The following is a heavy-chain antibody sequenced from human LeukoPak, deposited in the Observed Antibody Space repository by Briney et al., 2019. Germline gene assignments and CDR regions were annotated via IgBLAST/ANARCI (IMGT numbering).Heavy chain of an antibody. CDR2: IYHSGST. V-gene: IGHV4-59*08. J-gene: IGHJ4*02. Sequence: PSETLSLTCTVSGGSISSYYWSWIRQPPGKGLEWIGSIYHSGSTYYNPSLKSRVTISVDTSKNQFSLKLSSVTAADTAVYYCARNPGYREYSGSPYYFDYWGQGTLVTVSS. D-gene: IGHD1-26*01. CDR3: ARNPGYREYSGSPYYFDY. CDR1: GGSISSYY.